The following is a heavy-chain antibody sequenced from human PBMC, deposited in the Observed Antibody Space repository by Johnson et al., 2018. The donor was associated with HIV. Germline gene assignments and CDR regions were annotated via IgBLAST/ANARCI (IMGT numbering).Heavy chain of an antibody. D-gene: IGHD5-18*01. J-gene: IGHJ3*02. V-gene: IGHV3-33*01. CDR3: ARGMWIPEIDAIDI. Sequence: QVQLVESGGGLVQPGRSLRLSCEASGITFSSYGMNWVRQAPGKGLEWVAVIWYDGSNKYYADSVKGRFTISRDNSKNTLYLQMNSLRAEDTAMYYCARGMWIPEIDAIDIWGQGTMVTVSS. CDR2: IWYDGSNK. CDR1: GITFSSYG.